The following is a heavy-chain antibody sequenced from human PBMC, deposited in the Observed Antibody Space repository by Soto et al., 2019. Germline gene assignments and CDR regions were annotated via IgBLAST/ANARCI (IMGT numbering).Heavy chain of an antibody. CDR3: AKGSDIVVVPATYFDY. CDR2: ISGSGGST. V-gene: IGHV3-23*01. CDR1: GFTFSSYA. D-gene: IGHD2-2*01. Sequence: GGSLRLSCAASGFTFSSYAMSWVRQAPGKGLEWVSAISGSGGSTYYADSVKGRFTISRDNSKNTLYLQMNSLRAEDTAVYYCAKGSDIVVVPATYFDYWGQGTLVTVSS. J-gene: IGHJ4*02.